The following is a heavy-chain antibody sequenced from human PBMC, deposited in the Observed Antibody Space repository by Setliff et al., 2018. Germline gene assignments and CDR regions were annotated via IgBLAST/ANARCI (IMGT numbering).Heavy chain of an antibody. CDR3: ARRETYYNFWSGYYAY. CDR1: GSSISSGSYY. J-gene: IGHJ4*02. V-gene: IGHV4-39*07. D-gene: IGHD3-3*01. CDR2: IYYSGST. Sequence: SETLSLTCTVSGSSISSGSYYWSWIRQPAGKGLEWIGGIYYSGSTYYNPSLKSRVTISVDTSKNQFSLKLSSVTAADTAVYYCARRETYYNFWSGYYAYWGQGTLVTVSS.